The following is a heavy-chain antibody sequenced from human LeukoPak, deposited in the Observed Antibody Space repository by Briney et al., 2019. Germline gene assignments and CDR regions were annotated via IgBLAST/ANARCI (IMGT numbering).Heavy chain of an antibody. CDR1: GGSFSGYY. Sequence: SETLSLTCAVYGGSFSGYYWSWIRQPPGKGLEWIGEINHSGCTNYNPSLKSRVTISVDTSKNQFSLKLSSVTAADTAVYYCARGRPNYYYMDVWGKGTTVTVSS. D-gene: IGHD6-25*01. J-gene: IGHJ6*03. CDR3: ARGRPNYYYMDV. CDR2: INHSGCT. V-gene: IGHV4-34*01.